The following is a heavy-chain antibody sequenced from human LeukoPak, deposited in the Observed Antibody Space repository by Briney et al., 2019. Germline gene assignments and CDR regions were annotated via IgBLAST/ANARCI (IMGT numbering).Heavy chain of an antibody. V-gene: IGHV4-34*01. J-gene: IGHJ6*03. D-gene: IGHD4-23*01. CDR1: GGSFSGYY. Sequence: SETLSLTCAVYGGSFSGYYWSWIRQPPGKGLEWIGEINHSGSTNYNPSLKSRVTISVDTSKNQFSLKLSSVTAADTAVYYCARGAPGGNSLYYYYMDVWGKGTTVTVSS. CDR2: INHSGST. CDR3: ARGAPGGNSLYYYYMDV.